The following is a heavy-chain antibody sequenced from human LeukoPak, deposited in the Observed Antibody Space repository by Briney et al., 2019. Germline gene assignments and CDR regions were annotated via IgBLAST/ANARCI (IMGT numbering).Heavy chain of an antibody. V-gene: IGHV1-18*01. CDR3: ARGVYGSGWYAWFDP. CDR1: GYTFTSYG. CDR2: ISAYNGNT. J-gene: IGHJ5*02. D-gene: IGHD6-19*01. Sequence: ASVKVSCKASGYTFTSYGISWVRQAPGQGLEWMGWISAYNGNTNYAQKLQGRVTMTTDTSTSTAYMELRSLRSDDTAVYYRARGVYGSGWYAWFDPWGQGTLVTVSS.